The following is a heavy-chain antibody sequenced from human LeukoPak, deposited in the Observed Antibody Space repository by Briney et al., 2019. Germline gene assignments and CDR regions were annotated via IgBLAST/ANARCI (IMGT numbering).Heavy chain of an antibody. D-gene: IGHD4-17*01. CDR2: ISGSGGST. CDR1: GFTFSSYA. CDR3: AKGDLYGDYRY. V-gene: IGHV3-23*01. Sequence: GGSLRLSCAASGFTFSSYAMSWVRPAPGKGLEWVSAISGSGGSTYYADSVKGRFTISRDNSKNTLYLQMSSLRAEDTAVYYCAKGDLYGDYRYWGQGTLVTVSS. J-gene: IGHJ4*02.